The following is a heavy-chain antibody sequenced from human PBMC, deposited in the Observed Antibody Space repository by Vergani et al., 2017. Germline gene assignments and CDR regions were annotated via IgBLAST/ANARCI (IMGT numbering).Heavy chain of an antibody. Sequence: QLQLQESGPGLVKPSETLSLTCTVSGGSISSSSYYWGWIRQPPGKGLEWIGSIYYSGSTYYNPSLKSRVTISVDTSKNQFSLKLSSVTAADTAVYYCARQAIWFGVPSYGMDVWGQGTTVTVSS. D-gene: IGHD3-10*01. V-gene: IGHV4-39*01. CDR1: GGSISSSSYY. CDR2: IYYSGST. CDR3: ARQAIWFGVPSYGMDV. J-gene: IGHJ6*02.